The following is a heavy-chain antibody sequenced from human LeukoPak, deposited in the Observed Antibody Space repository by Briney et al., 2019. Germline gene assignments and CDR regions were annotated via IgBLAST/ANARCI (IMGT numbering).Heavy chain of an antibody. J-gene: IGHJ4*02. V-gene: IGHV3-48*02. Sequence: GGSLRLSCAASGFSFSSYSMNWVRQGPGKGLEWVSFISTSSSRIYYADSVKGRFTISRDNAKNSLYLQMDSLRDEDTAVYYCARGVVPAANVAYWGQGTLVTVSS. CDR1: GFSFSSYS. D-gene: IGHD2-2*01. CDR2: ISTSSSRI. CDR3: ARGVVPAANVAY.